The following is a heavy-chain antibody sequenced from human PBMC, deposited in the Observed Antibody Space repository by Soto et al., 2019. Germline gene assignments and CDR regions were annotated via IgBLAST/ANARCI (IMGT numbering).Heavy chain of an antibody. CDR3: ASVNYGDYVGLDY. J-gene: IGHJ4*02. Sequence: QVQLQKSGPGLVKPSETLSLTCTVSGGSISSYYWSWIRQPPGNELEWIGYIYYSGSTNYNPSLKSRVTISVDTSKNQFSLKLSSVTDADTAVYYCASVNYGDYVGLDYWGQGTLVTVS. CDR2: IYYSGST. V-gene: IGHV4-59*01. D-gene: IGHD4-17*01. CDR1: GGSISSYY.